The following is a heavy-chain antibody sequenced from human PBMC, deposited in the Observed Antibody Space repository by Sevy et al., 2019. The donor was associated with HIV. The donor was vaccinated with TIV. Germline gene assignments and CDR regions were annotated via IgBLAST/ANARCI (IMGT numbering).Heavy chain of an antibody. D-gene: IGHD5-18*01. J-gene: IGHJ6*03. CDR2: IYYSGST. Sequence: SETLSLTCTVSGGSISSYYWSWIRQPPGKGLEWIGYIYYSGSTNYNPSLKSRVTISVDTSKNQFSLKLSSVTAADTAVYYCARVRYSYAQSIYYYMYVWGKGTTVTVSS. CDR1: GGSISSYY. CDR3: ARVRYSYAQSIYYYMYV. V-gene: IGHV4-59*01.